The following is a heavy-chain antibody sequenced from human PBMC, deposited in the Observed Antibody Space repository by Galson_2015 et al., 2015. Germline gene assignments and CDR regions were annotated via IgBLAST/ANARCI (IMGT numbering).Heavy chain of an antibody. V-gene: IGHV4-59*01. J-gene: IGHJ4*02. CDR2: IYYSGST. CDR1: GGSISSYY. Sequence: ETLSLTCTVSGGSISSYYWSWIRQPPGKGLEWIGYIYYSGSTNYNPSLKSRVTISVDTSKNQFSLKLSSVTAADTAVYYCARLSVEMATIYPDYWGQGTLVTVSS. D-gene: IGHD5-24*01. CDR3: ARLSVEMATIYPDY.